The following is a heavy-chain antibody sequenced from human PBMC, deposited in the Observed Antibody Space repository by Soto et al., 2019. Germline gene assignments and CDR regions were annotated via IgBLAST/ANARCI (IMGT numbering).Heavy chain of an antibody. V-gene: IGHV5-51*01. CDR3: ARLVLNYYGSGSYPYGMDV. CDR1: GYSFTSYW. D-gene: IGHD3-10*01. Sequence: PGESLELSCKGSGYSFTSYWIGWVRQMPGKGLEWMGIIYPGDSDTRYSPSFQGQVTISADKSISTAYLQWSSLKASDTAMYYCARLVLNYYGSGSYPYGMDVWGQGTTVTVSS. J-gene: IGHJ6*02. CDR2: IYPGDSDT.